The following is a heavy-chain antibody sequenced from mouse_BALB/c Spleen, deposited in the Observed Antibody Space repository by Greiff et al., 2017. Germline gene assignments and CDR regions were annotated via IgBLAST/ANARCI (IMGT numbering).Heavy chain of an antibody. CDR2: ISSGSSTI. D-gene: IGHD1-1*01. V-gene: IGHV5-17*02. Sequence: EVKLMESGGGLVQPGGSRKLSCAASGFTFSSFGMHWVRQAPEKGLEWVAYISSGSSTIYYADTVKGRFTISRDNPKNTLFLQMTSLRSEDTAMYYCARSPYYGSSPLDYWGQGTTLTVSS. CDR3: ARSPYYGSSPLDY. J-gene: IGHJ2*01. CDR1: GFTFSSFG.